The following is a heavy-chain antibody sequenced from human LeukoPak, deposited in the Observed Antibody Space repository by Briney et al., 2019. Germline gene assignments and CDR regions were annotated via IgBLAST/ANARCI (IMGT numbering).Heavy chain of an antibody. D-gene: IGHD4-17*01. V-gene: IGHV4-30-2*01. CDR1: GFTFSSYA. CDR2: IYHSGTT. Sequence: LRLSCAASGFTFSSYAMSWIRQPPGKGLEWIGYIYHSGTTYYNPSLKSRVTISVDRSKNQFSLKLSSVTAADTAVYYCARVADDYGDYHFDYWAREPWSPSPQ. J-gene: IGHJ4*02. CDR3: ARVADDYGDYHFDY.